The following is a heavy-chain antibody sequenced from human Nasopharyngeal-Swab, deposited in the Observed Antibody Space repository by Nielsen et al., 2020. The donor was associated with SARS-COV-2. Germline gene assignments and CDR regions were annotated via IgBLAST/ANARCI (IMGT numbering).Heavy chain of an antibody. D-gene: IGHD3-22*01. J-gene: IGHJ3*02. CDR1: GGSISSYY. V-gene: IGHV4-59*12. CDR3: ASFYYGSSGSVGAFDI. CDR2: IYYSGST. Sequence: SETLSLTCTVSGGSISSYYWSWIRQPPGKGLEWIGYIYYSGSTNYNPSLKSRVTISVDTSKNQFSLKLSSVTAADTAVYYCASFYYGSSGSVGAFDIWGQGTMVTVSS.